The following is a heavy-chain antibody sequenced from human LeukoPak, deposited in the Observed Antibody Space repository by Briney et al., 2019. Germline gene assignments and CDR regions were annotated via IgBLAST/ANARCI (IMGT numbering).Heavy chain of an antibody. D-gene: IGHD3-22*01. J-gene: IGHJ6*03. V-gene: IGHV3-23*01. CDR1: GFTLSSYA. Sequence: GGSLRLSCAASGFTLSSYAMSWVRQAPGKGLEWVSAISGSGGSTYYADSVKGRFTISRDNSKNTLYLQMNSLRAEDTAVYYCAKGDSRRLLPTQAYYYMDVWGKGTTVTVSS. CDR3: AKGDSRRLLPTQAYYYMDV. CDR2: ISGSGGST.